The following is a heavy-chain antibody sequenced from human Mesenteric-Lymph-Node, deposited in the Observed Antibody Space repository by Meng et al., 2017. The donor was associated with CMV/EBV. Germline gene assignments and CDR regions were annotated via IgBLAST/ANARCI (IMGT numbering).Heavy chain of an antibody. CDR2: INHSGST. Sequence: GSLRLSCAVYGGSFSGYYWSWIRQPPGKGLEWIGEINHSGSTNYNPSLKSRVTISVDMSKNQFSLKLSSVTAAGTAVYYCARVSVVVPAAKPFHFYFYGMDVWGQGTTVTVSS. CDR1: GGSFSGYY. J-gene: IGHJ6*02. D-gene: IGHD2-2*01. CDR3: ARVSVVVPAAKPFHFYFYGMDV. V-gene: IGHV4-34*01.